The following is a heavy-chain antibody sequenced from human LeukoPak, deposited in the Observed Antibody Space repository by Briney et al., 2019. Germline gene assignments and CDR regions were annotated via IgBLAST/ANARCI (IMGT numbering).Heavy chain of an antibody. CDR2: VSPDGTDK. CDR1: GSTFSTHA. V-gene: IGHV3-30*03. CDR3: AGAIGYFDY. D-gene: IGHD2-21*01. Sequence: GGSLRLSCAGSGSTFSTHAMHWVRQTPGMGLEWVGVVSPDGTDKYYADSVKGRFTISRDNSRNTIYLQMNSLRSEDTAVYYCAGAIGYFDYWGQGVLVTVSS. J-gene: IGHJ4*02.